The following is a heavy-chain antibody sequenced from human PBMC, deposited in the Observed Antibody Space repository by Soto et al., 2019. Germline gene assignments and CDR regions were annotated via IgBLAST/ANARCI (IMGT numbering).Heavy chain of an antibody. CDR3: ARDGGDGYPQDY. CDR1: GGSVSSGSYY. V-gene: IGHV4-61*01. CDR2: IYYSGST. Sequence: QVQLQESGPGLVKPSETLSLTCTVSGGSVSSGSYYWSWIRQPPGKGLEWIGYIYYSGSTNYNPSLKSRVTISVDTSKNQFSLKLSSVTAADTAVYYCARDGGDGYPQDYWGQGTLVTVSS. J-gene: IGHJ4*02. D-gene: IGHD3-16*01.